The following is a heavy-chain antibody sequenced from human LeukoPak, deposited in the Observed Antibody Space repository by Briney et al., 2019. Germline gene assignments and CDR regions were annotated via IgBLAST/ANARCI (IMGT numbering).Heavy chain of an antibody. CDR3: ARDPTTVVTTPYYFDF. J-gene: IGHJ4*02. V-gene: IGHV4-34*01. Sequence: TSETLSLTCAVHGGSFSGYHWNWIRQFPGKGLEWIGEINDRGHTNYNPSLESRVTISVDTSKKQFSLKPSSVAAADTAVYYCARDPTTVVTTPYYFDFWGQGTLVTVSS. CDR1: GGSFSGYH. CDR2: INDRGHT. D-gene: IGHD4-23*01.